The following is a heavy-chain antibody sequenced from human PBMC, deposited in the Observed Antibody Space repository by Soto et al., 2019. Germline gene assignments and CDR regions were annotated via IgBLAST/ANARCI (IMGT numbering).Heavy chain of an antibody. D-gene: IGHD3-3*01. CDR2: ISDSGGTV. V-gene: IGHV3-48*03. J-gene: IGHJ6*02. Sequence: PGGSLRLSCAASGFTFSSYEMNWARQAPGQGLEWVSYISDSGGTVYYADSVKGRFTVSRDNAQNSVYLQMNSLRTEDTAVYYCARDLLHYDFWSGYSAYFYYGMDVWGPGTTVTVSS. CDR3: ARDLLHYDFWSGYSAYFYYGMDV. CDR1: GFTFSSYE.